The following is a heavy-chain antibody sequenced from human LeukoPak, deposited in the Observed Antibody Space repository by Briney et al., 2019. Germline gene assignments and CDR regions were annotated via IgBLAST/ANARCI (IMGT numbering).Heavy chain of an antibody. D-gene: IGHD6-13*01. CDR1: SGSVNSGSYY. CDR2: IYYSGST. Sequence: SETLSLTCTVSSGSVNSGSYYWNWIRQPPGKGLEWIGYIYYSGSTNYNPSLKSRVTISVDTSKNQFSLKLSSVTAADTAVYYCASTYSSSWYGVLGYWGQGTLVTVSS. CDR3: ASTYSSSWYGVLGY. J-gene: IGHJ4*02. V-gene: IGHV4-61*01.